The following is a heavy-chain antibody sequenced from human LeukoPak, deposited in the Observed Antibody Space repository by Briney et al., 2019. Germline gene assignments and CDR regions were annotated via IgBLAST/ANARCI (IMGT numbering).Heavy chain of an antibody. Sequence: GGSLRLSCAASGFTFSSYAMTWVRQAPGKGLEWVANINQDGSETYYVDSVKGRFTISRDNAKNSLYLQMNSLRVDDTAVYYCARAASWGQGTLVTVSS. CDR3: ARAAS. CDR2: INQDGSET. J-gene: IGHJ5*02. CDR1: GFTFSSYA. V-gene: IGHV3-7*01.